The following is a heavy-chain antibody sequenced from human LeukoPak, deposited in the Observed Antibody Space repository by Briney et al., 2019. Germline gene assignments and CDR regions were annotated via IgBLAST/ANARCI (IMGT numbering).Heavy chain of an antibody. CDR2: MYYSGGTNYNTPLKSRGST. J-gene: IGHJ3*02. V-gene: IGHV4-39*01. Sequence: SETLSLTCTVSGGSISSTSYYWGWIRQPPGKGLEWIGSMYYSGGTNYNTPLKSRGSTYYSPSLKSRVTISVDSSKNQFSLNLSSVTAADTAVYYCARNVRPFDIWGQGTMVTVSS. CDR1: GGSISSTSYY. CDR3: ARNVRPFDI.